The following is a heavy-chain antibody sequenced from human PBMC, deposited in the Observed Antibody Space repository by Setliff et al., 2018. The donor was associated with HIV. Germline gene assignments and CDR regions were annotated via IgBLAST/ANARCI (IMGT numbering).Heavy chain of an antibody. CDR2: IIPMFGTG. J-gene: IGHJ4*02. CDR3: ARVGGNGYEQFDY. V-gene: IGHV1-69*05. Sequence: SVKVSCKASGGTFSSYGISWVRQAPGQGLEWMGAIIPMFGTGFYAQKFEDRVTLTKDTSTSTVYMELSSLRSEDTAVYYCARVGGNGYEQFDYWGQGTLVTVSS. D-gene: IGHD5-12*01. CDR1: GGTFSSYG.